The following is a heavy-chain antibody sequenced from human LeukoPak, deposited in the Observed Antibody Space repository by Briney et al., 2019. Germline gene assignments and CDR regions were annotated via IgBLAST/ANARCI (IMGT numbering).Heavy chain of an antibody. CDR3: AKSRRYDYGDYTFDY. J-gene: IGHJ4*02. Sequence: SGGSLRLSCAASGFPFASYAMSWVRQAPGKGLEWVSTISDNGVSTYYADSVKGRFTISRDNSKNTLYLQMNSLRAEDTAVYYCAKSRRYDYGDYTFDYWGQGTLVTVSS. CDR1: GFPFASYA. CDR2: ISDNGVST. D-gene: IGHD4-17*01. V-gene: IGHV3-23*01.